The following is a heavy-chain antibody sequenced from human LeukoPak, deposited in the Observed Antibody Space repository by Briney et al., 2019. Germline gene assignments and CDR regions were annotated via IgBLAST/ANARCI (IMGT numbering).Heavy chain of an antibody. CDR2: IYYSGST. Sequence: SETLSLTCTVSGGSISSSSYYWGWIRQPPGKGLEWIGSIYYSGSTYYNPSLKSRVTISVDTSKNQFSLKLSSVTAADTAVYYCARDNNYDYVWGSDWFDPWGQGTLVTVSS. J-gene: IGHJ5*02. CDR3: ARDNNYDYVWGSDWFDP. CDR1: GGSISSSSYY. V-gene: IGHV4-39*07. D-gene: IGHD3-16*01.